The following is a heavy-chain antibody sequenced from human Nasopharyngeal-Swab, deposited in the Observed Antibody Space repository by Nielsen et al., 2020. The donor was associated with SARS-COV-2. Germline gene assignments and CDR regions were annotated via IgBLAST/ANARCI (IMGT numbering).Heavy chain of an antibody. Sequence: SLKISCAASGFTFSSSWLSWVRQAPGKGLEWVANINRDGSGKYYVDSVKGRFTISRDHAKNSLYLQMNSLRAEDTAVFYCARDGNSIHYYIGFDYWGQGTLVTVSS. D-gene: IGHD2/OR15-2a*01. CDR1: GFTFSSSW. CDR2: INRDGSGK. V-gene: IGHV3-7*01. J-gene: IGHJ4*02. CDR3: ARDGNSIHYYIGFDY.